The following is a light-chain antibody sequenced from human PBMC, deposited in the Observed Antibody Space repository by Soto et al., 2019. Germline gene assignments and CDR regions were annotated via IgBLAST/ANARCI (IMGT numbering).Light chain of an antibody. CDR2: DAY. J-gene: IGKJ5*01. CDR3: QQRHMWPIT. CDR1: QSFRFL. Sequence: EVVLTLSSHTLPLYSGEIATLSCRASQSFRFLLSWYQQKHVTAPLCLIYDAYTRATRNTPRFSGSGSGPDFTLTISSLEPEDSAVYYCQQRHMWPITFGQGTRRESK. V-gene: IGKV3-11*01.